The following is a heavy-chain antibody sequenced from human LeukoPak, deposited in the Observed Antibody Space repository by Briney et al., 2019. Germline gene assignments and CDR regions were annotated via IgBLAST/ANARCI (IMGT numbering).Heavy chain of an antibody. V-gene: IGHV1-2*02. CDR2: ISPNSGST. D-gene: IGHD1-26*01. Sequence: SVTVSCRASGYTFTSYYMHWVRQDPGQGVEWFGWISPNSGSTNYAQTFQGRVTMTRDKSMSTAYMEMSRLRSDDTAVYYCARASEGELLLSWGQGNLVTVSS. CDR3: ARASEGELLLS. CDR1: GYTFTSYY. J-gene: IGHJ5*02.